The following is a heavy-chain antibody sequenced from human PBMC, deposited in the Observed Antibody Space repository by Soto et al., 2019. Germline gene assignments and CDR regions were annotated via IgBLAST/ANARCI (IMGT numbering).Heavy chain of an antibody. CDR2: TYYRSKWYN. CDR1: GDSVSGNSAA. Sequence: QALSLTFAISGDSVSGNSAACNLIRHSPSRGLEWLGRTYYRSKWYNDYAVSVKSRITVTPDTSKNQFSLHLNSVTPEDTAVYYCARETSGPNRGFDYWGQGTLVTV. D-gene: IGHD5-12*01. CDR3: ARETSGPNRGFDY. V-gene: IGHV6-1*01. J-gene: IGHJ4*02.